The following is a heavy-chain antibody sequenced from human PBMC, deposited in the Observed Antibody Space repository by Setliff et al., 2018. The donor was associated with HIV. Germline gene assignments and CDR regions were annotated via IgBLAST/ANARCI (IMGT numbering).Heavy chain of an antibody. CDR2: IHSGGTT. J-gene: IGHJ5*02. CDR1: GGSISSYF. Sequence: SETLSLTCTVSGGSISSYFWSWIRQPAGKGLEWIGRIHSGGTTNSNPSLKSRVTLSVDTSKNQFSLKLNSVTAADTAVYYCARFSNTLNWFDPWGQGTLVTVSS. V-gene: IGHV4-4*07. D-gene: IGHD4-4*01. CDR3: ARFSNTLNWFDP.